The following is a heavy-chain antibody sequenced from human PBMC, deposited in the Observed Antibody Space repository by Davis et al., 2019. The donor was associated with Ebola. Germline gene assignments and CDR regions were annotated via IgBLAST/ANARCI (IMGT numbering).Heavy chain of an antibody. CDR1: GFTFSSYA. D-gene: IGHD2-2*01. J-gene: IGHJ6*02. CDR2: ISGSGGST. CDR3: AKPRDQLLSPYYYYGMDV. Sequence: GESLKISCAASGFTFSSYAMSWVRQAPGKGLEWVSAISGSGGSTYYADSVKGRFTISRDNSKNTLYLQMNSLRAEDTAVYYCAKPRDQLLSPYYYYGMDVWGQGTLVTVSS. V-gene: IGHV3-23*01.